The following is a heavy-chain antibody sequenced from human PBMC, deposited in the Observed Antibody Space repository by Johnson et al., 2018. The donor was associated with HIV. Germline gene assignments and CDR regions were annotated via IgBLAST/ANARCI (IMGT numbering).Heavy chain of an antibody. CDR3: AKEGIIPTAASVGPPVDLDF. CDR2: ISSSGGGT. D-gene: IGHD4-17*01. J-gene: IGHJ3*01. CDR1: GFTFSNYA. V-gene: IGHV3-23*04. Sequence: VQLVESGGGVVQPGGSLRLSCAASGFTFSNYAMTWVRHVAGKGLEWVAAISSSGGGTYDADSVEGRFAISRDNSKNILYLQMNILRAEDTALYYCAKEGIIPTAASVGPPVDLDFWGQGTTVTVSS.